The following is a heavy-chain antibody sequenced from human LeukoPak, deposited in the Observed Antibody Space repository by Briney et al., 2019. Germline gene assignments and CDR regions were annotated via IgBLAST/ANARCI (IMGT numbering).Heavy chain of an antibody. Sequence: GGSLRLSCADSGFTFDDYGMSWVRQAPGKGLEWVSGINWNGGSTGYADSVKGRFTISRDNAKNSLYLQMNSLRAEDTAVYYCARDSPSSGWSPQPYFDYWGQGTLVTVSS. CDR3: ARDSPSSGWSPQPYFDY. V-gene: IGHV3-20*04. D-gene: IGHD2-15*01. CDR2: INWNGGST. J-gene: IGHJ4*02. CDR1: GFTFDDYG.